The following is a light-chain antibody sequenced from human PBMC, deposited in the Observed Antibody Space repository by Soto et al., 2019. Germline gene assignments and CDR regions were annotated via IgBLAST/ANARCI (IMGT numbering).Light chain of an antibody. V-gene: IGLV2-14*01. Sequence: QSVLTQPASVSGSPGQSITISCTGTSSDLYDYNYVSWYQQHPGKAPKLLIYEVSDRPSGVSDRFSGSKSGNTASLTISGLLPEDEADYYCSSYTSTTTLYVFGTGTKVTVL. CDR3: SSYTSTTTLYV. CDR1: SSDLYDYNY. J-gene: IGLJ1*01. CDR2: EVS.